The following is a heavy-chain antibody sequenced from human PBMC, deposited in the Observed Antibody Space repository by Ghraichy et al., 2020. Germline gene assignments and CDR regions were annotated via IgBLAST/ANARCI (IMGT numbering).Heavy chain of an antibody. CDR3: ARGLSPHYYDSGRSWFDP. CDR1: SGSFSAYY. V-gene: IGHV4-34*01. Sequence: SETLSLTCAVYSGSFSAYYWSWIRQPPGKGLEWIGEINHRGSTNYNPSLKSRVTISVDTSKNQFSLKLSSVTAADTADYYCARGLSPHYYDSGRSWFDPWGQGTLVTVSS. J-gene: IGHJ5*02. CDR2: INHRGST. D-gene: IGHD3-10*01.